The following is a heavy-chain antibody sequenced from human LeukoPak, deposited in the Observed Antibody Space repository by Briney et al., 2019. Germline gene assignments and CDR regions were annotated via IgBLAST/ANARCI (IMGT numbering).Heavy chain of an antibody. CDR3: ARGGAARPDY. CDR2: ISYDGSNK. J-gene: IGHJ4*02. D-gene: IGHD6-6*01. CDR1: RFTFSSYA. Sequence: GGSLRLSCAASRFTFSSYAMHWVRQAPGKGLEWVAVISYDGSNKYYADSVKGRFTISRDNAKNSLYLQMNSLRAEDTAVYYCARGGAARPDYWGQGTLVTVSS. V-gene: IGHV3-30-3*01.